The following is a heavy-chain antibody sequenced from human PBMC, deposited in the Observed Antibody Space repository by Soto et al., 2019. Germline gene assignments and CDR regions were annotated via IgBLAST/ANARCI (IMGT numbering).Heavy chain of an antibody. CDR3: ARSHVDTAMVSYYYGMDV. V-gene: IGHV4-59*01. CDR2: IYYSGST. Sequence: PSETLSLTCTVSGGSISSYYWSWIRQPRGKGLEWIGYIYYSGSTNYNPSLKSRVTISVDTSKNQFSLKLSSVTAADTAVYYCARSHVDTAMVSYYYGMDVWGQGTTVTVS. CDR1: GGSISSYY. J-gene: IGHJ6*02. D-gene: IGHD5-18*01.